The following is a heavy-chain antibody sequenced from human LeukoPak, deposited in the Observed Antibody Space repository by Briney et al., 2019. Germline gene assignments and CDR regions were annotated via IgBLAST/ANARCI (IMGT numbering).Heavy chain of an antibody. CDR2: IHNSGTT. V-gene: IGHV4-34*01. CDR3: ARRYYYNLGSFPFDF. Sequence: SETLSLTCAVSGGPFSGYFWSWIRQSSGKELEWIGEIHNSGTTNYNPSLNSRVTISEDTSKNQFYLNLSSVTAADTAVYYCARRYYYNLGSFPFDFWGQGTLVTVSS. J-gene: IGHJ4*02. D-gene: IGHD3-10*01. CDR1: GGPFSGYF.